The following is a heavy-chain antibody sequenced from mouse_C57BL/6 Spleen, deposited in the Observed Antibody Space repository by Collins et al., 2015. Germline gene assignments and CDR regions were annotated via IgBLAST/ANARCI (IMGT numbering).Heavy chain of an antibody. D-gene: IGHD1-1*01. Sequence: QVQLKQSGAELVRPGASVKLSCKASGYTFTDYYINWVKQRPGQGLEWIARIYPGSGNTYYNEKFKGKATLTAEKSSSTAYMQLSSLTSEDSAVYFCARGIYYYVLDYWGQGTTLTVSS. J-gene: IGHJ2*01. V-gene: IGHV1-76*01. CDR3: ARGIYYYVLDY. CDR1: GYTFTDYY. CDR2: IYPGSGNT.